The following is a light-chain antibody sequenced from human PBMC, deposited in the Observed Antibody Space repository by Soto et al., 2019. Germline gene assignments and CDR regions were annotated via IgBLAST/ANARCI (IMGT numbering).Light chain of an antibody. J-gene: IGKJ1*01. CDR1: QSVSSN. Sequence: EIVMTQSPATLSVSPGERATLSCRASQSVSSNLAWYQQKPGQAPRLLIYGASTRATTIPARFSGSGSGTEFTLTISSLQSEDFVVYYCQQYNNWPRTFGQGTKVEIK. V-gene: IGKV3-15*01. CDR2: GAS. CDR3: QQYNNWPRT.